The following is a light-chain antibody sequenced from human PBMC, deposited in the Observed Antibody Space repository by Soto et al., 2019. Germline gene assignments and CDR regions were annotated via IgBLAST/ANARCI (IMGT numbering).Light chain of an antibody. J-gene: IGKJ3*01. Sequence: DIQLTQSPSFLSASVGDRVTITCRASQGISSYLAWYQQKPGKAPKLLIYAASTLQSGIPSRFSGSGSGTEFTLTISSLQPEDFATYYCQQLSSYQFTFGPGTKVEIK. CDR2: AAS. CDR1: QGISSY. V-gene: IGKV1-9*01. CDR3: QQLSSYQFT.